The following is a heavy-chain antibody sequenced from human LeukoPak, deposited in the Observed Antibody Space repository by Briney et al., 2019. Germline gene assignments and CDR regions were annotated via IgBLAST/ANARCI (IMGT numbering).Heavy chain of an antibody. CDR2: ISGSGDST. J-gene: IGHJ4*02. V-gene: IGHV3-23*01. CDR3: AKLILGARSLFDF. Sequence: PGGSLRLSCAASGFAFGNYWMHWVRQVPGEGLVWVSTISGSGDSTFYADSVKGRFTISRDNSKNTLYLQMSSLRADDTAMYYCAKLILGARSLFDFRGQGILVTVSS. CDR1: GFAFGNYW. D-gene: IGHD1-26*01.